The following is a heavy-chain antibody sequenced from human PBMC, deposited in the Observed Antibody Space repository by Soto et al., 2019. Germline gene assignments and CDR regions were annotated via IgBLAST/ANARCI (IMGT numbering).Heavy chain of an antibody. CDR3: ARQPSYCSSTSCPARYYYYYMDV. V-gene: IGHV4-59*08. Sequence: SETLSLTCTVSGGSISSYYWSWIRQPPGKGLEWIGYIYYSGSTNYNPSLKSRVTISVDTSKNQFSLKLSSVTAADTAVYYCARQPSYCSSTSCPARYYYYYMDVWGKGTTVTVS. D-gene: IGHD2-2*01. CDR1: GGSISSYY. CDR2: IYYSGST. J-gene: IGHJ6*03.